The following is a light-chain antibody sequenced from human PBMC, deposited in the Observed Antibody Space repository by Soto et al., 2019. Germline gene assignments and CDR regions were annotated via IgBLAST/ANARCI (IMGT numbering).Light chain of an antibody. V-gene: IGKV3-15*01. CDR2: GAS. J-gene: IGKJ2*01. Sequence: EMGRPRPPPTLPVLQGKSATLSSGPIKSVSANLAGYQQNPGQAPRLLIYGASTRATGIPARFSGSGSGTEFTLTISSLQSEDFAVYYCQQYNNWPPVTFGQGTKLEIK. CDR1: KSVSAN. CDR3: QQYNNWPPVT.